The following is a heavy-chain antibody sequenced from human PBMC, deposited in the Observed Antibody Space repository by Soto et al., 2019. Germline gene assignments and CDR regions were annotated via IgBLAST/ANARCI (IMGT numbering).Heavy chain of an antibody. V-gene: IGHV4-59*01. J-gene: IGHJ6*02. D-gene: IGHD2-15*01. CDR1: GGSISSYY. CDR3: AREQGGYYYYGMDV. Sequence: PSETLSLTCTVSGGSISSYYWSWIRQPPGKGLEWIGYIYYSGSTNYNPSLKSRVTISVDTSKNQFSLKLSSVTAADTAVYYCAREQGGYYYYGMDVWGQGTTVTVSS. CDR2: IYYSGST.